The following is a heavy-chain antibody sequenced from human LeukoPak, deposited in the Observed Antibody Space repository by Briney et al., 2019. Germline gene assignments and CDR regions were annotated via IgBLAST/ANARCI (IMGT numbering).Heavy chain of an antibody. D-gene: IGHD5-12*01. V-gene: IGHV1-8*01. CDR2: MNPNSGNT. Sequence: ASVKVSCTASGYTFTSYDINWVRQAPGQGLEWMGWMNPNSGNTGYAQKFQGRVTMTRNTSISTAYMELSSLRSEDTAVYYCASGPGGGYEFDYWGQGTLVTVSS. CDR3: ASGPGGGYEFDY. J-gene: IGHJ4*02. CDR1: GYTFTSYD.